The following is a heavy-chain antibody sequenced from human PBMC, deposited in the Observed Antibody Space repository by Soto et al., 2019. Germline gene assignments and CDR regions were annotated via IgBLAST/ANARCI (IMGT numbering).Heavy chain of an antibody. D-gene: IGHD2-2*01. J-gene: IGHJ6*02. CDR3: ARSLLDEYSSSWRSAYYGMVV. Sequence: GASVKVSCKASGFTFSAYYIYWVRQAPGQGLEWIGWINPNSGGTNNAQKFQGRVTMTRDTSTSTVYMELSALISDDTAVYFCARSLLDEYSSSWRSAYYGMVVWGQAPTVTVS. CDR2: INPNSGGT. V-gene: IGHV1-2*02. CDR1: GFTFSAYY.